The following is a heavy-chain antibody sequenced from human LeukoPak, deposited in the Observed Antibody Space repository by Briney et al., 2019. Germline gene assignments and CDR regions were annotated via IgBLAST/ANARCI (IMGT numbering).Heavy chain of an antibody. Sequence: GGSLRLSCAASRFTVSSNYMTWVRQAAGKGLEWVSVIYSGGSTYYADSVKGRFTISRDNSKNTLYLQMNSLRAEDTAVYYCAKLGSVRGQNPLIYFDYWGQGTLVTVSS. J-gene: IGHJ4*02. CDR3: AKLGSVRGQNPLIYFDY. CDR1: RFTVSSNY. CDR2: IYSGGST. D-gene: IGHD1-1*01. V-gene: IGHV3-66*04.